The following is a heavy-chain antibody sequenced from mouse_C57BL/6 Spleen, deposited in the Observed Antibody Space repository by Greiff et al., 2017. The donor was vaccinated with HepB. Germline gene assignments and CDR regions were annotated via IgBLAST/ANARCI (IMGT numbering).Heavy chain of an antibody. CDR2: IDPETGGT. D-gene: IGHD4-1*01. Sequence: VQLQESGAELVRPGASVTLSCKASGYTFTDYEMHWVKQTPVHGLEWIGAIDPETGGTAYNQKFKGKAILTADKSSSTAYMELRSLTSEDSAVYYCTGSGNLDDWAYFDYWGQGTTLTVSS. V-gene: IGHV1-15*01. J-gene: IGHJ2*01. CDR1: GYTFTDYE. CDR3: TGSGNLDDWAYFDY.